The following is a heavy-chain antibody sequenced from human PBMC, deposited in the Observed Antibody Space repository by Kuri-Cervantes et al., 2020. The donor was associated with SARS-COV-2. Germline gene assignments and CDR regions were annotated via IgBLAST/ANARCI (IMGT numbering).Heavy chain of an antibody. CDR1: GYTFTSYD. J-gene: IGHJ6*03. Sequence: ASVKVSCKASGYTFTSYDINWVRQATGQGLEWMGWMNPNSGNTGYAQKFQGRVTITRNTSISTAYMELSSLRSDDTAVYYCAREGDTAMVRYYYYMGVWGKGTTVTVSS. V-gene: IGHV1-8*03. CDR2: MNPNSGNT. CDR3: AREGDTAMVRYYYYMGV. D-gene: IGHD5-18*01.